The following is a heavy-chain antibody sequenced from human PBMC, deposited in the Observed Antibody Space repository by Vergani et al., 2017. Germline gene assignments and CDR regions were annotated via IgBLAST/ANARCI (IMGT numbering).Heavy chain of an antibody. CDR1: GGSISRYY. D-gene: IGHD3-3*01. Sequence: QVQLQESGPGLVKPSETLSLTCTVSGGSISRYYWSWIRQPPGKGLEWIGYIYYSGSTNYNPSLKSRVTISVETSKNQFSLKLSSVTAADTAVYYCARAYYDFWSGYSHGWFDPWGQGTLVTVSS. J-gene: IGHJ5*02. CDR3: ARAYYDFWSGYSHGWFDP. V-gene: IGHV4-59*01. CDR2: IYYSGST.